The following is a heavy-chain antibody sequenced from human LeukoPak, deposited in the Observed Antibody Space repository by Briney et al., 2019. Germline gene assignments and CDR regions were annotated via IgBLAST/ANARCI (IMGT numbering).Heavy chain of an antibody. V-gene: IGHV1-8*01. CDR1: GYPFTTYE. Sequence: ASVKVSCKASGYPFTTYEINWVRQATGQGLEWMGWMNPNSGNTGYAQKFQGRVTMTRNTSISTAYMELSSLRSEDTAVYYCARAGRDGKKDAFDIWGQGTVVSVSS. CDR2: MNPNSGNT. J-gene: IGHJ3*02. D-gene: IGHD5-24*01. CDR3: ARAGRDGKKDAFDI.